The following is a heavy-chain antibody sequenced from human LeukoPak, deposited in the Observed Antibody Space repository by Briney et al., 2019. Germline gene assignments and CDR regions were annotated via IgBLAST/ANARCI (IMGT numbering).Heavy chain of an antibody. J-gene: IGHJ6*02. CDR3: AKDDGYNFPWARNYYGMDV. CDR2: ISGSGGST. V-gene: IGHV3-23*01. Sequence: PRGSLRLSCAASGFTFSSYEMNWVRQAPGKGLEWVSAISGSGGSTYYADSVKGRFTISRDNSKNTLYLQMNSLRAEDTAVYYCAKDDGYNFPWARNYYGMDVWGQGTTVTVSS. CDR1: GFTFSSYE. D-gene: IGHD5-24*01.